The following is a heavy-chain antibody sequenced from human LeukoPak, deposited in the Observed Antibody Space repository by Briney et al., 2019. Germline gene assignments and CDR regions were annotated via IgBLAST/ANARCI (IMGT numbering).Heavy chain of an antibody. CDR2: ISYNGNT. Sequence: PSETLSLNCTVSGGSISRYYWSWIRQPPGKGLEWIGYISYNGNTNYSPSLKSRVTISVDTSKNHFSLKLSSVTAADTAVYYCAREYNSGRYFDCWGQGTLVTVSS. CDR3: AREYNSGRYFDC. CDR1: GGSISRYY. V-gene: IGHV4-59*12. D-gene: IGHD6-25*01. J-gene: IGHJ4*02.